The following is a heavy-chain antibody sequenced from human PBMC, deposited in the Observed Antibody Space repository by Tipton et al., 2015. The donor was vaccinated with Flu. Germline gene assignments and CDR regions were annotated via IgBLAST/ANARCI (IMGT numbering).Heavy chain of an antibody. D-gene: IGHD6-13*01. J-gene: IGHJ6*02. V-gene: IGHV4-31*03. CDR2: IYYSGRT. Sequence: TLSLTCTVSGGSISSGGHCWSWIRQQPGKGLEWIGYIYYSGRTYYNPSLKSRVTISVDTSKNQFSLKLNSVTAADTAVYYCARDGFSEAAAGDYYGMNVWGQGTTVSVSS. CDR1: GGSISSGGHC. CDR3: ARDGFSEAAAGDYYGMNV.